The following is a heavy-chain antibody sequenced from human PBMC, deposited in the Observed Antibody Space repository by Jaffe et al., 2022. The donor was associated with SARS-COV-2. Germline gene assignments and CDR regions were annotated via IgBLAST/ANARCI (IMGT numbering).Heavy chain of an antibody. V-gene: IGHV3-33*01. Sequence: QVQLVESGGGVVQRGGSLRLSCATSGFAFPSYGLHWVRQAPGKGLEWVAFSWHNGNGERYVDSVKGRFTISRDNSKNTLYLQMDSLRSEDTATYYCARDTWQEGRDIFFHYYDFWGQGTLVAVSS. J-gene: IGHJ4*02. CDR3: ARDTWQEGRDIFFHYYDF. CDR1: GFAFPSYG. CDR2: SWHNGNGE. D-gene: IGHD3-16*01.